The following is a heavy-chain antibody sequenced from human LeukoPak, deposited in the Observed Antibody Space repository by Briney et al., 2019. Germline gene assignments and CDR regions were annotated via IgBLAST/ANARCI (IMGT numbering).Heavy chain of an antibody. V-gene: IGHV3-23*01. CDR2: ISGGSDST. CDR3: AKDLGRYPTGAFDI. Sequence: GGSLRLSCAASGFTFSNHAMSWVRQVPGKGLEWVSAISGGSDSTYYADSVRGRFTISRDNSKNTLYLQMNSLRAEDTAVYYCAKDLGRYPTGAFDIWGRGTMVTVSS. J-gene: IGHJ3*02. CDR1: GFTFSNHA. D-gene: IGHD3-9*01.